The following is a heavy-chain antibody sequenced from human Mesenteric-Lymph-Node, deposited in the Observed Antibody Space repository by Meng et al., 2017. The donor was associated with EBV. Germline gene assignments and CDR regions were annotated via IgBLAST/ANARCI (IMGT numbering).Heavy chain of an antibody. CDR1: GGSFSGYS. V-gene: IGHV4-34*01. Sequence: VQPQQWGPGLLQPSGTLSLTCAVYGGSFSGYSCTWIRQPPGKGLEWIGEINHSGSTNYNPSLKSRVTISLDTSKNQFSLKLNSVTAADTAVYYCARKGDYDLLTGPGLDPWGQGTLVTVSS. CDR3: ARKGDYDLLTGPGLDP. D-gene: IGHD3-9*01. J-gene: IGHJ5*02. CDR2: INHSGST.